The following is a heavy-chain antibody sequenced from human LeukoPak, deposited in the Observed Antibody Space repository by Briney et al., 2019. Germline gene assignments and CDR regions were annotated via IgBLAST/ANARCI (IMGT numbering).Heavy chain of an antibody. V-gene: IGHV3-7*04. CDR2: IKYDGSEK. D-gene: IGHD2/OR15-2a*01. CDR3: ARNRGPQPYDMDV. Sequence: PGGSLRLSCAASGFTVSSNYMSWARQAPGKGLEWVANIKYDGSEKYFVDSVKGRFTISRDNAKNSLCLQMNSLRAEDTAVYYCARNRGPQPYDMDVWGQGTTVTVSS. J-gene: IGHJ6*02. CDR1: GFTVSSNY.